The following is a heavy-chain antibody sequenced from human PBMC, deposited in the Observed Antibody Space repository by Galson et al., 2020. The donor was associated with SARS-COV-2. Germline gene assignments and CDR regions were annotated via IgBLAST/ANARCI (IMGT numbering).Heavy chain of an antibody. V-gene: IGHV3-7*03. J-gene: IGHJ6*02. CDR1: GFTFSSYW. Sequence: GGSLRLFCAASGFTFSSYWMSWVRQAPGKGLEWVANIKQDGSDKYYVDSVKGRYTISRDNAKNSLYLQMNSLRAEDTAVYYCARDSIAADNNYYHYGMDVWGQGTTVTVSS. CDR3: ARDSIAADNNYYHYGMDV. CDR2: IKQDGSDK. D-gene: IGHD6-13*01.